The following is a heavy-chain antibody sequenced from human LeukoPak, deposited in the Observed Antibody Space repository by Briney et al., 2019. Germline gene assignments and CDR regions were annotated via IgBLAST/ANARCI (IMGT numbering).Heavy chain of an antibody. CDR3: ARDVAELGYCSGGSCYSVADAFDI. CDR1: GFTFSRYW. D-gene: IGHD2-15*01. J-gene: IGHJ3*02. CDR2: IKQDGSEK. V-gene: IGHV3-7*01. Sequence: GGSLRLSCAASGFTFSRYWMSWVRQAPGKGLEWVANIKQDGSEKYYVDSVKGRFTISRDNAKNSLYLQMNSLRAEDTAVYYCARDVAELGYCSGGSCYSVADAFDIWGQGKMVTVSS.